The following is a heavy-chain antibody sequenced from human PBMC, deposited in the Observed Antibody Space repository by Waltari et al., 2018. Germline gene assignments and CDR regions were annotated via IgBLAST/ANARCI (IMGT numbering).Heavy chain of an antibody. J-gene: IGHJ5*02. CDR2: VNPNNGAT. V-gene: IGHV1-8*02. CDR1: GYTFINYE. CDR3: ARGRDVFANFNYNWFDP. D-gene: IGHD2-21*01. Sequence: QVQLVQSGAEVLKSGASVKVSCQASGYTFINYEINWVRQAAGQGLEWMGWVNPNNGATAYAQKFQGRITMTWDTSISTAYMELSNLRSDDTAVLYCARGRDVFANFNYNWFDPWGQGTLVTVSS.